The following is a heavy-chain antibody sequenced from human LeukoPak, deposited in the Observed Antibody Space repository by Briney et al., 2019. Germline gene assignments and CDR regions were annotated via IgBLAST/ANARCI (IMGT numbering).Heavy chain of an antibody. CDR1: GYTFTGYY. V-gene: IGHV1-2*02. Sequence: GASVKVSCKASGYTFTGYYMHWVRQAPGQGLEWMGWINPNSGGTNYAQKFQGRVTMTRDTSISTAYMELSRLRSDDTAVYYCARGGDSNTAFLYYYYYYYMDVWGKGTTVTVSS. CDR2: INPNSGGT. CDR3: ARGGDSNTAFLYYYYYYYMDV. J-gene: IGHJ6*03. D-gene: IGHD6-13*01.